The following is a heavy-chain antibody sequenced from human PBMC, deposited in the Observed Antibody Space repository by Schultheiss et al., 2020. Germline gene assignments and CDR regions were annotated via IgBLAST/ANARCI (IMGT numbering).Heavy chain of an antibody. CDR3: AREGIVAPSAY. V-gene: IGHV3-9*01. D-gene: IGHD1-26*01. J-gene: IGHJ4*02. CDR1: GFTFDDYA. CDR2: ISWNSGSI. Sequence: GGSLRLSCAASGFTFDDYAMHWVRQAPGKGLEWVSGISWNSGSIGYADSVKGRFTISRDNAKNSLYLQMNSLRAEDTAVYYCAREGIVAPSAYWGQGTLVT.